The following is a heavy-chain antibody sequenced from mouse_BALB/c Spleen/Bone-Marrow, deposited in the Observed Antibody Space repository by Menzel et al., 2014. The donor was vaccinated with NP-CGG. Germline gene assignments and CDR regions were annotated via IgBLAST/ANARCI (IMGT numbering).Heavy chain of an antibody. J-gene: IGHJ1*01. CDR1: GFNIKDTY. CDR3: ATMITDWYFDV. D-gene: IGHD2-4*01. V-gene: IGHV14-3*02. Sequence: EVQLVESGAELVKPGASVKLSCTASGFNIKDTYMHWVKQRPGQGLEWIGRIDPANGNTKYDPKFQGKATITADTSSNTAYLQLSSLTSEDTAVYYCATMITDWYFDVWGAGTTVTVSS. CDR2: IDPANGNT.